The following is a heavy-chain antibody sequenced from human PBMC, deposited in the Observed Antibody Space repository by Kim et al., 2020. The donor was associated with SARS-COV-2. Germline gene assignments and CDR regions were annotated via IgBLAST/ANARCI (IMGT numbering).Heavy chain of an antibody. Sequence: GESLKISCKGSGYTFSNYWIAWVRQMPGKGLEWMGIIYPGDSDTRYSPSFQGQATXSADKSISTAFLQWSSLKTSDTARYFXARRXDTSXYYSQWGQGTLVTVSS. D-gene: IGHD3-22*01. CDR2: IYPGDSDT. CDR1: GYTFSNYW. CDR3: ARRXDTSXYYSQ. J-gene: IGHJ4*02. V-gene: IGHV5-51*01.